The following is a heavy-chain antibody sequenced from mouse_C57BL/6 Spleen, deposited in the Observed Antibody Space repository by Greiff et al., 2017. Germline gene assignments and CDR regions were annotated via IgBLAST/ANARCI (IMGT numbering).Heavy chain of an antibody. D-gene: IGHD1-1*01. CDR1: GYTFTTYP. Sequence: VKLVESGAELVKPGASVKMSCKASGYTFTTYPIEWMKQNHGKSLEWIGNCHPDNDDTKYIEKFKGKATLPVEKSSSTVYWEISRLTSYDSAVYYSAVEATDYFDYWGQGTTLTVSS. V-gene: IGHV1-47*01. CDR3: AVEATDYFDY. CDR2: CHPDNDDT. J-gene: IGHJ2*01.